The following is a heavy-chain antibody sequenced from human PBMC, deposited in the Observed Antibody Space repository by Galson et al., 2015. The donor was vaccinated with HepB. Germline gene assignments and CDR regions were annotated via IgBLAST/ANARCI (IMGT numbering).Heavy chain of an antibody. V-gene: IGHV5-51*01. CDR1: GYSFSSSW. D-gene: IGHD6-19*01. CDR2: IYPGDSDT. J-gene: IGHJ3*02. Sequence: QSGAEVKKPGESLKISCKGSGYSFSSSWIGWVRQMPGKGLEWMGIIYPGDSDTRYSPSFQGQVTISADKSISTAYLQWSSLKASDTAMFYCARVKGQWLLRIPDAFDIWGQGTMVTVSS. CDR3: ARVKGQWLLRIPDAFDI.